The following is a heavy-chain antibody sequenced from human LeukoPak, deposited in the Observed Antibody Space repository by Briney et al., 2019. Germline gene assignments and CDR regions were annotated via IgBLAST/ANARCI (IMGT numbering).Heavy chain of an antibody. J-gene: IGHJ4*02. V-gene: IGHV3-21*01. CDR1: GFTFSSHN. CDR2: ISNSGSYI. Sequence: GGSLRLSCAASGFTFSSHNMHWVRQAPGKGLEWVSSISNSGSYIYNADSVKGRFTISRDNAKNSLYLQMNSLRAEDTAVYYCARENPGHWSYFDSWGQGTLVTVSS. CDR3: ARENPGHWSYFDS.